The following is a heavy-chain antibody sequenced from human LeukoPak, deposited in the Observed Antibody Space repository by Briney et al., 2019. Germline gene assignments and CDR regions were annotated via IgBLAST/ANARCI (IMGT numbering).Heavy chain of an antibody. D-gene: IGHD4-17*01. J-gene: IGHJ4*02. CDR1: GFTFSTYW. CDR2: ICSDVSST. V-gene: IGHV3-74*01. CDR3: TRGRYYFDY. Sequence: PGGSLRLSCAASGFTFSTYWMHWVRQAPGKGLVWVSRICSDVSSTVYVDSVKGRFTISRDNAKNTLYLQMNGLRAEDTAVYYCTRGRYYFDYWGQGILVTVSS.